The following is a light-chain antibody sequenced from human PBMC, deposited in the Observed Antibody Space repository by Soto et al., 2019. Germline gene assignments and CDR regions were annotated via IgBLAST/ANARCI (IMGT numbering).Light chain of an antibody. Sequence: EIVLTQSPGTLSLSPGEEATLSCRAIQSVDSNYLAWYQQKPGQTPRLIIYGASGRADGIPHRFSGSGFGTDFTLTISSLEPEDSAVYYCQQRSNWPSITFGQGTRLEIK. CDR3: QQRSNWPSIT. J-gene: IGKJ5*01. CDR2: GAS. CDR1: QSVDSNY. V-gene: IGKV3D-20*02.